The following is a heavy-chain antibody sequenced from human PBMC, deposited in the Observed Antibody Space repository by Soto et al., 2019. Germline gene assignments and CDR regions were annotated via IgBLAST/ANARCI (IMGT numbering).Heavy chain of an antibody. CDR3: ARIVGQLVRGWFDP. D-gene: IGHD6-13*01. CDR2: ISAYNGNT. V-gene: IGHV1-18*04. J-gene: IGHJ5*02. Sequence: GASVKVSCKASGYTFTSYGISWVRQAPGQGLEWMGWISAYNGNTNYAQKLQGRVTMTTDTSTSTAYMELRSLRSDDAAVYYCARIVGQLVRGWFDPWGQGTLVTVSS. CDR1: GYTFTSYG.